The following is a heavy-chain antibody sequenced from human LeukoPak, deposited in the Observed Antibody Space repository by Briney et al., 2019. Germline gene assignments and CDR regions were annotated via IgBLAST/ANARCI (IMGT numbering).Heavy chain of an antibody. CDR3: ARSLPLSCVMRGGDCYADAFDI. CDR1: GGTFSSYA. D-gene: IGHD2-21*01. J-gene: IGHJ3*02. Sequence: GASVKVSCKASGGTFSSYAIGWVRQAPGQGLEWMGGIIPIFGTANYAQKFQGRVTITTGESTSTAYMELSSLRSEDTAVYYCARSLPLSCVMRGGDCYADAFDIWGQGTMVTVSS. V-gene: IGHV1-69*05. CDR2: IIPIFGTA.